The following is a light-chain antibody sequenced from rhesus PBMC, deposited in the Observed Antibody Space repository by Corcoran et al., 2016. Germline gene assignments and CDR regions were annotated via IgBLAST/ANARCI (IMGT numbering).Light chain of an antibody. V-gene: IGKV1-22*01. CDR2: KAS. CDR3: LQESSSPLT. Sequence: DIQMTQSPSSLSASVGDTVTITCRASQSISSWLDWYQQKPGKAPKLLIYKASSLQSGVPSRFSGSGSGTDFTLTISSLQPEDFATYYWLQESSSPLTFGGGTKVEIK. CDR1: QSISSW. J-gene: IGKJ4*01.